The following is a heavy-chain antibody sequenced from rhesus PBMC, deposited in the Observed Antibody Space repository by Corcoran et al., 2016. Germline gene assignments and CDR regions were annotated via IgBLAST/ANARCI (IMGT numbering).Heavy chain of an antibody. CDR3: ARRTTGWYFDL. D-gene: IGHD4-29*01. V-gene: IGHV4-80*01. Sequence: QLQLQESGPGLVKPSETLSLTCAVSGGSFSSYWLRWIRQPPGKGLEWIGEINGNSGSTNYNPSLKSRVTISKDTSKNQFSLKLSSVTAADTAVYYCARRTTGWYFDLWGPGTPITISS. J-gene: IGHJ2*01. CDR1: GGSFSSYW. CDR2: INGNSGST.